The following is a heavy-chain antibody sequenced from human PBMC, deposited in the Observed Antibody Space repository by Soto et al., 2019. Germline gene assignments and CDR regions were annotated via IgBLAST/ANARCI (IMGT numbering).Heavy chain of an antibody. CDR1: GFTFSSYA. J-gene: IGHJ6*03. D-gene: IGHD3-10*01. Sequence: GGSLRLSCAASGFTFSSYAMSWVRQAPGKGLEWVSAISSSGGSIYYADSVKGRFTISRDNAKNSLYLQMNSLRAEDTAVYYCARPVLWFGESELGRRNYYYYYYMDVWGKGTTVTVSS. V-gene: IGHV3-23*01. CDR2: ISSSGGSI. CDR3: ARPVLWFGESELGRRNYYYYYYMDV.